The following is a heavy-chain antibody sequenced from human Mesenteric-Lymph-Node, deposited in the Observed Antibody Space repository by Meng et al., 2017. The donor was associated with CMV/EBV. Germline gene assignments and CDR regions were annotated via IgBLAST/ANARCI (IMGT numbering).Heavy chain of an antibody. CDR2: IKHSGSP. CDR1: SLSGYY. CDR3: ARGIPLTNCYYRRCYNWFDP. J-gene: IGHJ5*02. D-gene: IGHD2-2*01. Sequence: SLSGYYWSWIRQPPGKALEWIWEIKHSGSPNYNQSLKSRVTISIDTPKNPFSLKLSTVTAADTAVYYCARGIPLTNCYYRRCYNWFDPWGQGTLVTVSS. V-gene: IGHV4-34*01.